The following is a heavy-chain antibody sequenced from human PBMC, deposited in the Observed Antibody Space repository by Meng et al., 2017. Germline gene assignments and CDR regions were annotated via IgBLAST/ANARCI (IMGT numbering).Heavy chain of an antibody. J-gene: IGHJ4*02. D-gene: IGHD6-19*01. CDR3: ARDSSSGWYHNY. Sequence: EGQLVESGGGLVPPGGSLILSCTASGFSVTTSYMSWVRQAPGKGLEWVSVIYSGGSTYYADSVKGRFSISRDNSKNTLYLQMNSLRAEDTAVYFCARDSSSGWYHNYWGQGTLVTVSS. V-gene: IGHV3-53*01. CDR1: GFSVTTSY. CDR2: IYSGGST.